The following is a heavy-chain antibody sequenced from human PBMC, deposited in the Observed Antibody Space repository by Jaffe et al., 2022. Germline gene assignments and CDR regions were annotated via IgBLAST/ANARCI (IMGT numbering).Heavy chain of an antibody. V-gene: IGHV3-48*03. CDR2: ISSSGSTI. CDR1: GFTFSSYE. Sequence: EVQLVESGGGLVQPGGSLRLSCAASGFTFSSYEMNWVRQAPGKGLEWVSYISSSGSTIYYADSVKGRFTISRDNAKNSLYLQMNSLRAEDTAVYYCASLPTAAYQFDYWGQGTLVTVSS. CDR3: ASLPTAAYQFDY. J-gene: IGHJ4*02. D-gene: IGHD2-2*01.